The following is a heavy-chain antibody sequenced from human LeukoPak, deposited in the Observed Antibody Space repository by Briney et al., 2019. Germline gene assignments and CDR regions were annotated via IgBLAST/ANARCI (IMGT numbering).Heavy chain of an antibody. V-gene: IGHV4-4*07. CDR1: GGSISSYY. CDR2: IYTSGST. Sequence: SETLSLTCTVSGGSISSYYWSWIRRPAGKGLEWIGRIYTSGSTNYNPSLKSRVTMSVDTSKNQFSLKLSSVTAADTAVYYCARDLTYCGGDCYPGAPYNWFDPWGQGTLVTVSS. CDR3: ARDLTYCGGDCYPGAPYNWFDP. J-gene: IGHJ5*02. D-gene: IGHD2-21*02.